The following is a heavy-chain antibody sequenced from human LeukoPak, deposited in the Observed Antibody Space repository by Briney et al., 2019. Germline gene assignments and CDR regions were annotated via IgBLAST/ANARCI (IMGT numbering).Heavy chain of an antibody. V-gene: IGHV4-59*12. D-gene: IGHD3-3*01. CDR3: ARGSLDFWSGYYAY. CDR2: IYYSGST. CDR1: GGSISSYY. J-gene: IGHJ4*02. Sequence: PSETLSLTWTVSGGSISSYYWSWIRQPPGKGLEWIGYIYYSGSTNYNPSLKSRVTISADTSKNQFSLKLSSVTAADTAVYYCARGSLDFWSGYYAYWGQGNLVTVSS.